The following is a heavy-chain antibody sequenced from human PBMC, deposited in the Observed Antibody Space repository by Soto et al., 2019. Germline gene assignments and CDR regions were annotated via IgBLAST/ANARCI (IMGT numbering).Heavy chain of an antibody. CDR2: FDYSGDT. CDR1: GASISSSTYY. V-gene: IGHV4-39*01. J-gene: IGHJ4*02. Sequence: QVQLQESGPSRVKPSETLSVTCNVSGASISSSTYYWAWIRQSPGRGLEWIGTFDYSGDTYYNPPLKSRLPRSTDKSSNPLALKVTSVAVIDTAVYFCPSQSRPLRRSSFEFWGQGILVIVSS. D-gene: IGHD1-26*01. CDR3: PSQSRPLRRSSFEF.